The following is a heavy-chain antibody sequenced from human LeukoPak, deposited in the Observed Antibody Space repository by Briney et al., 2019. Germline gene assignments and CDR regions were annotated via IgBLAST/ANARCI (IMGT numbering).Heavy chain of an antibody. Sequence: SETLSLTCAVYGGSFSGYYWSWIRQPPGKGLEWIGEINHSGSTNYNPSLKSRVTISVDTSKNQFSLKLSSVTAADPAVYYCARVISSGWSPYYFDYWGLGTLVTVSS. J-gene: IGHJ4*02. D-gene: IGHD6-19*01. CDR2: INHSGST. CDR3: ARVISSGWSPYYFDY. CDR1: GGSFSGYY. V-gene: IGHV4-34*01.